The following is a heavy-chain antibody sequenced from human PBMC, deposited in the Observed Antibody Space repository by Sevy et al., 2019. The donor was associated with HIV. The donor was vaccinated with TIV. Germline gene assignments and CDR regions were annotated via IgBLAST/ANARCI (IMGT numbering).Heavy chain of an antibody. CDR2: ISGSGGST. Sequence: GGSLRLSCAASGFTFSSYAMSWVRQAPGKGLEWVSAISGSGGSTYYADSVKGRFTISRDNSKNTLYLQMNSLRAEDTAVYYCATIGPNCSGGSCYIDYWGQGTLVTVSS. V-gene: IGHV3-23*01. J-gene: IGHJ4*02. CDR1: GFTFSSYA. CDR3: ATIGPNCSGGSCYIDY. D-gene: IGHD2-15*01.